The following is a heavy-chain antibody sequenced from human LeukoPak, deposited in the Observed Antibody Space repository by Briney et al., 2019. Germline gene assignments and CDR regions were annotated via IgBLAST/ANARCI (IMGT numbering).Heavy chain of an antibody. V-gene: IGHV3-30*18. Sequence: GGSLRLSCAVSGFTFSSYGMHWVRQAPGQGLEWVAVISYDGSNKYYADSVKGRFTISRDNSKNTLYLQMNSLRAEDTAVYYCAKSKWERLWDAFDIWGQGTMVTVSS. CDR3: AKSKWERLWDAFDI. J-gene: IGHJ3*02. CDR2: ISYDGSNK. D-gene: IGHD1-26*01. CDR1: GFTFSSYG.